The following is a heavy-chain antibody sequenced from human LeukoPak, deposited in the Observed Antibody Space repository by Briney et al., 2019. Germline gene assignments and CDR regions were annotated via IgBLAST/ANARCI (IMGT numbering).Heavy chain of an antibody. CDR1: GFTVSSNY. J-gene: IGHJ3*02. CDR2: IYSGGST. V-gene: IGHV3-53*01. CDR3: SGYYLLDAFDI. Sequence: GGSLRLSCAASGFTVSSNYMSWVRQAPGKGPEWVSVIYSGGSTYYADSVKGRFTISRDNSKNTLYLQMNSLRAEDTAVYYCSGYYLLDAFDIWGQGTMVTVSS. D-gene: IGHD3-22*01.